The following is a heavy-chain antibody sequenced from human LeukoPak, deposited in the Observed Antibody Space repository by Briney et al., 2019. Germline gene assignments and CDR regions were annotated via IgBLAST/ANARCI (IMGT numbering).Heavy chain of an antibody. V-gene: IGHV4-34*01. J-gene: IGHJ6*03. Sequence: SETLSLTCAVYGGSFSGYYWSWIRQPPGKGLEWIGEINHSGSINYNPSLKSRVTISVDTSKNQFSLKLSSVTAADTAVYYCARGAYYYDSSGYYSNYYYYYMDVWGKGTTVTVSS. CDR3: ARGAYYYDSSGYYSNYYYYYMDV. CDR2: INHSGSI. D-gene: IGHD3-22*01. CDR1: GGSFSGYY.